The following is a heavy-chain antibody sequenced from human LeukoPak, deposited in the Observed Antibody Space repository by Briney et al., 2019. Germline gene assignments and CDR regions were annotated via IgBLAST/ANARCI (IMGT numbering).Heavy chain of an antibody. J-gene: IGHJ4*02. CDR1: GGSISSGDYY. D-gene: IGHD6-6*01. V-gene: IGHV4-30-4*01. Sequence: SQTLSLTCTVSGGSISSGDYYWSWIRQPPGKGLEWIGYIYYSGSTYYNPSLKSRVTISVDTSKNQFSLELSSVTAADTAVCYCARESIAARDSDYWGQGTLVTVSS. CDR2: IYYSGST. CDR3: ARESIAARDSDY.